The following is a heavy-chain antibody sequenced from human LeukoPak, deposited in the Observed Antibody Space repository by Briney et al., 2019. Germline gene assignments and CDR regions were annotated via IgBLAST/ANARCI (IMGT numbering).Heavy chain of an antibody. Sequence: GGSLRLSCAASGFTFSSYTMHWVRQAPGKGLEDVSAISSSGGSTYYANSVKGRFTISRDNSKNTLFLQMGSLRAEDMAVYYCARDGPYRGSSYFFDYWGQGTLVTVSS. J-gene: IGHJ4*02. V-gene: IGHV3-64*01. CDR3: ARDGPYRGSSYFFDY. CDR1: GFTFSSYT. D-gene: IGHD3-10*01. CDR2: ISSSGGST.